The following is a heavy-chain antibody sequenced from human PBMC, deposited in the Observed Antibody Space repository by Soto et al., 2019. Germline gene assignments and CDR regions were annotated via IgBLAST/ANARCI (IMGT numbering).Heavy chain of an antibody. CDR3: AVSSGTYARFDY. CDR1: GGSISSYY. V-gene: IGHV4-59*01. D-gene: IGHD1-26*01. CDR2: IYYSGGS. Sequence: SETLSLTCTVSGGSISSYYWSWIRQPPGKGLEWIGYIYYSGGSNYNPSLKSRVTLSLDASKKQLSLNLSSVTAADRAVYYCAVSSGTYARFDYWGQGTLVTAPQ. J-gene: IGHJ4*02.